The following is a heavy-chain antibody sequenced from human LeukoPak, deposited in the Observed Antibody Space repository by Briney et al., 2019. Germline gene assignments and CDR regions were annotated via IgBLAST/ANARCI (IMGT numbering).Heavy chain of an antibody. J-gene: IGHJ1*01. V-gene: IGHV3-30*03. CDR2: ISYDGSNK. CDR1: GFTFSSYG. CDR3: ATYSSSNGREFQY. D-gene: IGHD2-2*01. Sequence: GGSLRLSCAASGFTFSSYGMHWVRQAPGKGLEWVAVISYDGSNKYYADSVKGRFTISRDNSKNTLYLQMNSLRAEDTAVYYCATYSSSNGREFQYWGQGTLVTVSS.